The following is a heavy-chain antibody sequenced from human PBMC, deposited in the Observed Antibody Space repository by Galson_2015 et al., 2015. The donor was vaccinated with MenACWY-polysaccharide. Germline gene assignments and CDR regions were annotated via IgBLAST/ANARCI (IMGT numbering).Heavy chain of an antibody. J-gene: IGHJ4*02. D-gene: IGHD2-2*01. CDR2: INQDGSVT. CDR3: AGISWCSSPKCPMDY. V-gene: IGHV3-7*01. CDR1: QFTFSSNW. Sequence: SLRLSCAASQFTFSSNWMSWVRQTPGKGLEWLANINQDGSVTQYVDPEKGRFTISRDNAQNSLYLQMSSLRVEDTAIYYCAGISWCSSPKCPMDYWGQGTPVTVSS.